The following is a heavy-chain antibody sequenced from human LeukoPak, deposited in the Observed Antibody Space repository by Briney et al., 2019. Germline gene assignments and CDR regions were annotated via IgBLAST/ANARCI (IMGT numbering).Heavy chain of an antibody. CDR2: ISHDGSNK. CDR1: GFTFSSYG. D-gene: IGHD4-17*01. Sequence: GRSLRLSCAASGFTFSSYGMHWVRQAPGKGLEWVAVISHDGSNKYYADSVKGRFTISRDNSKNTLYLQMNSLRAEDTAVYYCAKDFADYNGDYTYFDYWGQGTLVTVSS. J-gene: IGHJ4*02. V-gene: IGHV3-30*18. CDR3: AKDFADYNGDYTYFDY.